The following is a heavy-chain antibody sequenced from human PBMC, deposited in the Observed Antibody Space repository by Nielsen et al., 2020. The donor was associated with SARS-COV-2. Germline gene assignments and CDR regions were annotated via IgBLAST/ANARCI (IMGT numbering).Heavy chain of an antibody. Sequence: SETLSLTCTVSGGSISSGGYSWSWIRQPPGKGLEWIGYIYYSGSTYYNPSLKSRVTISVDTSKNQFSLKLSSVTAADTAVYYCARDRVAAAGTAPNYYYYYGMDAWSQGTTVTVSS. CDR3: ARDRVAAAGTAPNYYYYYGMDA. CDR1: GGSISSGGYS. D-gene: IGHD6-13*01. CDR2: IYYSGST. J-gene: IGHJ6*02. V-gene: IGHV4-30-4*07.